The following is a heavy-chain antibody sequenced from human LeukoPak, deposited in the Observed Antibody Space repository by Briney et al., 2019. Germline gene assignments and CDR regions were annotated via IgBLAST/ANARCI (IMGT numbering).Heavy chain of an antibody. V-gene: IGHV3-23*01. D-gene: IGHD3-22*01. CDR3: AKDFSSGYLGDGFDI. CDR1: GFTFSDYA. J-gene: IGHJ3*02. Sequence: GGSLRLSCAASGFTFSDYAMSWVRQATGKGLEWVSGIGNSGHSTYYADSVKGRFTISRDNSRNTLYLQMNSLRVKDTALFYCAKDFSSGYLGDGFDIWGQGTMVTVSA. CDR2: IGNSGHST.